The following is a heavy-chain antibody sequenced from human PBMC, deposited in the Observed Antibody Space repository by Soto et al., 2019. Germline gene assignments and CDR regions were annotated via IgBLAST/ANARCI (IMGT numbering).Heavy chain of an antibody. D-gene: IGHD5-18*01. CDR1: GGSFSGYY. CDR2: INHSGST. J-gene: IGHJ6*02. V-gene: IGHV4-34*01. Sequence: ASETLSLTCAVYGGSFSGYYWSWIRQPPGKGLEWIGEINHSGSTNYNPSLKSRVTISVDTSKNQFSLKLSSVTAADTAVYYCARMRAVDTAKTPKLGYYYGMDVWGQGTTVT. CDR3: ARMRAVDTAKTPKLGYYYGMDV.